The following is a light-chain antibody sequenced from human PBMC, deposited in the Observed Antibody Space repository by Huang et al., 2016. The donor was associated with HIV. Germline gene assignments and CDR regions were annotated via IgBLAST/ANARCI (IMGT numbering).Light chain of an antibody. CDR1: QGIGNS. CDR2: ATS. CDR3: QQYHSLPWT. J-gene: IGKJ3*01. Sequence: DIQMTQSPSSLSASVGDRVTITCRASQGIGNSLAWYQQKPEKAPRLLLYATSTLESGVPSRFSGSGSGTHYTLTINTLQPEDIASYYCQQYHSLPWTFGPGTKVDIK. V-gene: IGKV1-NL1*01.